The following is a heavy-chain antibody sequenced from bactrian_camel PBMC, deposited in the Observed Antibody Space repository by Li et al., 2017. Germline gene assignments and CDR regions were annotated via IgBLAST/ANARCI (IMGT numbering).Heavy chain of an antibody. D-gene: IGHD1*01. CDR1: GHTVCSYR. V-gene: IGHV3S55*01. J-gene: IGHJ4*01. Sequence: HVQLVESGGGSVQAGGSLRLSCAASGHTVCSYRMSWHRQAPGKEREFVTGIEYDGSTSVAEFVKGRFTISQDNAKNTMYLQMNSLEPEDTAMYYCAATGQMLSVAGCRTQGTQVTVS. CDR2: IEYDGST.